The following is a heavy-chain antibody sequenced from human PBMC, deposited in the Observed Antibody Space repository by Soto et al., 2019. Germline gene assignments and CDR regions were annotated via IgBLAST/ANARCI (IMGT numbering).Heavy chain of an antibody. CDR1: GFTFSSYA. D-gene: IGHD3-10*01. J-gene: IGHJ4*02. Sequence: EVQLVESGGGLVQPGGSLRLSCAASGFTFSSYAMHWVRQAPGKGLEYVSAISSNGGSTYYANSVKGRFTISRDNSKNTLYLQMGSLRAEDMVVYYCARQGRAVSSYYFDYWGRGTLVTVSS. CDR3: ARQGRAVSSYYFDY. CDR2: ISSNGGST. V-gene: IGHV3-64*01.